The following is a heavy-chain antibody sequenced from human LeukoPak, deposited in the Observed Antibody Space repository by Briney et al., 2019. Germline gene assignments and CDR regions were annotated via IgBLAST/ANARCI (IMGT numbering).Heavy chain of an antibody. CDR3: ARVFDSGSQAYFYYMDV. CDR2: IFHSGST. J-gene: IGHJ6*03. V-gene: IGHV4-38-2*02. D-gene: IGHD3-10*01. CDR1: GYSLTSGYY. Sequence: SETLSLTCTVSGYSLTSGYYWGWIRQPPGKGLEWIASIFHSGSTFYNPSLKSRVTMSVDTSKNQFSLKVSSVTAADTAVYYCARVFDSGSQAYFYYMDVWGKGTTVTISS.